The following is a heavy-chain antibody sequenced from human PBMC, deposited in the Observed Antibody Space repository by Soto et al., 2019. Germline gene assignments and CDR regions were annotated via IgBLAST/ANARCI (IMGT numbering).Heavy chain of an antibody. J-gene: IGHJ4*02. Sequence: QLQLQESGPGLVKPSETLSLTCSVSDDSINSDKYYWGWIRQPPGKGLEWIGSIYYRGNAYYNPSPPTRGTISLDKSRSQFSLKLNSVTAADSAVYFCARLEGLATISYYFDFWGPGALVTVSS. CDR2: IYYRGNA. D-gene: IGHD3-9*01. CDR1: DDSINSDKYY. CDR3: ARLEGLATISYYFDF. V-gene: IGHV4-39*01.